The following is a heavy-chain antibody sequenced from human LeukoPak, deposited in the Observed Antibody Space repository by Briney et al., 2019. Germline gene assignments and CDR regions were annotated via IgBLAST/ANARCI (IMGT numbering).Heavy chain of an antibody. J-gene: IGHJ4*02. CDR3: ARGQFYYGSGTFYPMDS. V-gene: IGHV3-66*01. CDR1: RFTVSNNY. Sequence: GGSLRLSCAASRFTVSNNYIAWVRQAPGKGLEWVSVIYSGGSTYYADSVKGRFSLSRDNSKNTLYLQMNSLTDEDTAVYHCARGQFYYGSGTFYPMDSWGQGTLVTVS. CDR2: IYSGGST. D-gene: IGHD3-10*01.